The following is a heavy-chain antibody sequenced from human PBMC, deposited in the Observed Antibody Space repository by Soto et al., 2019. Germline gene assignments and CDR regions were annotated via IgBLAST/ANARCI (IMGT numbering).Heavy chain of an antibody. CDR3: ARDAISMVRGTNNWFEP. J-gene: IGHJ5*02. CDR2: ISGGGIST. Sequence: EVQLLESGGGLVQPGGSLTLSCAASGFTFSNYAMSWVRQAPGKGLEWVSAISGGGISTYYADSVRGRFTISRDNSRNTLYLRMNRLRAEDTAVYYCARDAISMVRGTNNWFEPWGQGTLVTFSS. D-gene: IGHD3-10*01. V-gene: IGHV3-23*01. CDR1: GFTFSNYA.